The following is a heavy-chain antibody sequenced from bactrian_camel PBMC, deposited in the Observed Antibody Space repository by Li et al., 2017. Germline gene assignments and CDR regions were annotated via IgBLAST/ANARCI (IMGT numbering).Heavy chain of an antibody. J-gene: IGHJ4*01. V-gene: IGHV3S55*01. D-gene: IGHD2*01. CDR2: LASDGSS. CDR1: ALTPSGYC. Sequence: HVQLVESGGGSVEAGDTLTLSCATPALTPSGYCMGWFRQAPGKEREGVASLASDGSSIYANSLKGRFSISKDNARNWLDLQMDSLEPGDTARYYCAADRRRHGPPSLRPGDYSVWGQGTQ. CDR3: AADRRRHGPPSLRPGDYSV.